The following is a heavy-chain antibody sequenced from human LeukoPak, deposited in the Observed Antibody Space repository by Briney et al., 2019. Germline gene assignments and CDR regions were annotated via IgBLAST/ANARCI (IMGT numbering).Heavy chain of an antibody. CDR1: GFTFSSYS. D-gene: IGHD2-2*01. CDR3: ARIPRRAFIVVVPAAYGAHFDY. CDR2: ISSSSSYT. V-gene: IGHV3-21*01. Sequence: GGSLRLSCAASGFTFSSYSMNWVRQAPGKGLEWVSSISSSSSYTYYADSVKGRFTISRDNAKNSLYLQMNSLRAEDTAVYYCARIPRRAFIVVVPAAYGAHFDYWGQGTLVTVSS. J-gene: IGHJ4*02.